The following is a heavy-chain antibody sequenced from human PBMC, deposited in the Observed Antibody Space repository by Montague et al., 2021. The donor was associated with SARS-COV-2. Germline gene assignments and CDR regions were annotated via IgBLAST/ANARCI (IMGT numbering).Heavy chain of an antibody. J-gene: IGHJ6*02. D-gene: IGHD3-10*01. V-gene: IGHV4-34*01. CDR3: ARVRYYGSGTSLGMDV. CDR2: INHSGSA. Sequence: SETLSLTCAVYGGSFSGYYWSWIRQPPGKGLEWIGEINHSGSANYNPSLKSRVTISVDTSKNQFSLKLSSVTAADTVVYYCARVRYYGSGTSLGMDVWGQGTMVTVSS. CDR1: GGSFSGYY.